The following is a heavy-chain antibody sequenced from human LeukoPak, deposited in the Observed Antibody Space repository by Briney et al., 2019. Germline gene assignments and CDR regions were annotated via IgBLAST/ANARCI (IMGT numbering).Heavy chain of an antibody. CDR3: ARLNDYGDYGHAFDI. CDR1: GYSFTSYW. J-gene: IGHJ3*02. Sequence: RGESLKISCKGSGYSFTSYWIGWVRQMPGRGLEWMGIIYPGDSDTRYSPSFQGQVTISADKSISTAYLRWSSLKASDTAMYYCARLNDYGDYGHAFDIWGQGTMVTVSS. V-gene: IGHV5-51*01. D-gene: IGHD4-17*01. CDR2: IYPGDSDT.